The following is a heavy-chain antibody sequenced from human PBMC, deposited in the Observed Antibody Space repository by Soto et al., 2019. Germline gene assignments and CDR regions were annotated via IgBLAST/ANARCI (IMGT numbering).Heavy chain of an antibody. J-gene: IGHJ4*02. CDR2: IYYSGST. Sequence: PSETLSLTCTVSGGSVSSGSYYWSWIRQPPGKGLEWIGYIYYSGSTDYNPSLKSRVTISVDTSKNQFSLKLSSVTAADTAVYYCASQKPGIAAAGTHDLDYWGQGNLVTVSS. D-gene: IGHD6-13*01. CDR3: ASQKPGIAAAGTHDLDY. CDR1: GGSVSSGSYY. V-gene: IGHV4-61*01.